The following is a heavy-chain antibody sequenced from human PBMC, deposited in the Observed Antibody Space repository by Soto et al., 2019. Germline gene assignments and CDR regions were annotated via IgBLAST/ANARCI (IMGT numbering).Heavy chain of an antibody. CDR1: GFTFSTYG. CDR3: AKDGNVFSSGWYAPSLDY. Sequence: QVQLVESGGGVVQPGRSLRLSCAASGFTFSTYGMHWVRQAPGKGLVWVAVISYDGGNKYYPDAVKDRFTISRDNSHNTGHLQMNSLRAEDTAVYFCAKDGNVFSSGWYAPSLDYWGQGALVTVSS. D-gene: IGHD6-19*01. J-gene: IGHJ4*02. CDR2: ISYDGGNK. V-gene: IGHV3-30*18.